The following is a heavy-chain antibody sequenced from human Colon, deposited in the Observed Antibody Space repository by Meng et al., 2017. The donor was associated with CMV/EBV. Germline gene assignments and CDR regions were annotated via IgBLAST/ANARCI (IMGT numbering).Heavy chain of an antibody. CDR3: ARDMSSWNGDTGDH. CDR1: GYTFNGYY. J-gene: IGHJ4*02. D-gene: IGHD6-13*01. Sequence: ASVKVSCKASGYTFNGYYIHWVRQAPGQGLEWMGWINPNSGGTNYAQKFQGRVTMNRDTSISTAYMELNRLRSDDTAVYYCARDMSSWNGDTGDHWGQGTLVTVSS. CDR2: INPNSGGT. V-gene: IGHV1-2*02.